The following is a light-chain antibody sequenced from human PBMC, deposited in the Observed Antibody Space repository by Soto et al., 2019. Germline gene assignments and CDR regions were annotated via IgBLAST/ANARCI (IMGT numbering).Light chain of an antibody. CDR2: YAS. J-gene: IGKJ2*01. CDR1: QAPGGF. CDR3: LQYDSYPYS. V-gene: IGKV1-5*01. Sequence: IQVTQSPSTLSSSVGDRVTITCRASQAPGGFLAWFQQKPGKAPKLLMYYASNLQTGVPRRFRGSQTGTEFTLTISGLQPDDYEPYFCLQYDSYPYSFGQGTKVDIK.